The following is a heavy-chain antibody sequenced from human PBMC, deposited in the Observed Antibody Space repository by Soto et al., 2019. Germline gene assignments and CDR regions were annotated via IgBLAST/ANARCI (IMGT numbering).Heavy chain of an antibody. V-gene: IGHV3-23*01. CDR2: ISGSGGST. D-gene: IGHD7-27*01. CDR3: AKDRYTGYWGHHDAFDI. CDR1: GFTFSSYA. J-gene: IGHJ3*02. Sequence: GGSLRLSCAASGFTFSSYAMSWVRQAPGKGLEWVSAISGSGGSTYYADSVKGRFTISRDNSKNTLYLQMNSLRAEDTAVYYCAKDRYTGYWGHHDAFDIWGQGTMVTVSS.